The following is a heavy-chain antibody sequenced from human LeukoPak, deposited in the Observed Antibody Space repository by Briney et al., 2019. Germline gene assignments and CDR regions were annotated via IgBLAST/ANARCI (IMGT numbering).Heavy chain of an antibody. Sequence: PGGSLRLSCAASGFTFSSYSMNWVRQAPGKGLEWVSYISSSSSTIYYADSVKGRFTISRDNAKNSLYLQMNSLRAEDTAVYYCARDGYPPYYYMDVWGKGTTVTVSS. CDR3: ARDGYPPYYYMDV. CDR1: GFTFSSYS. CDR2: ISSSSSTI. V-gene: IGHV3-48*01. D-gene: IGHD5-12*01. J-gene: IGHJ6*03.